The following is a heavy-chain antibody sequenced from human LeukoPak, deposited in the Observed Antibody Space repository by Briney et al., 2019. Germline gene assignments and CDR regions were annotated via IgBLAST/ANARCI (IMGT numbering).Heavy chain of an antibody. Sequence: GGSLRLSCAASGFTFSDYYMSWVSQPPGKGLEWVSYISGSTTYTNYADSVRGRFTISRDNSKNSLYLQMNSLRAGDTAVYYCARDREVVAFDIWGQGTMVTVSS. CDR3: ARDREVVAFDI. V-gene: IGHV3-11*05. D-gene: IGHD2-15*01. CDR2: ISGSTTYT. J-gene: IGHJ3*02. CDR1: GFTFSDYY.